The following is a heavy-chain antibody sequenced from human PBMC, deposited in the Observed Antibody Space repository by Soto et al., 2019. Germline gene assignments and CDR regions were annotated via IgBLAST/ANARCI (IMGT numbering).Heavy chain of an antibody. D-gene: IGHD2-15*01. CDR1: GFTFSAHW. V-gene: IGHV3-74*01. Sequence: GGSLRLSCAASGFTFSAHWMHWVRQAPGKGLVWVSHIKTDGSITGDADSVKGRFTISRDNARNTLYLQMNSLRAEDTAVYYCARDNKWSLDYWGQGTLVTVSS. CDR3: ARDNKWSLDY. J-gene: IGHJ4*02. CDR2: IKTDGSIT.